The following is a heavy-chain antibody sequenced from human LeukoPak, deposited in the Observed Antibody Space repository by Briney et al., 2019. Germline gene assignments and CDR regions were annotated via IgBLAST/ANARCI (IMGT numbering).Heavy chain of an antibody. D-gene: IGHD5-12*01. Sequence: GGSLRLSCAASGLTVSSNYLSCVRQAPGEGVECVSVIYSGDSTYYTDSVKGRFTISRDNSKNTLYLQMNSLRAEDTAVYYCASPEPGYSGYDSLGFDYWGQGTLVTVSS. CDR1: GLTVSSNY. V-gene: IGHV3-53*01. CDR2: IYSGDST. J-gene: IGHJ4*02. CDR3: ASPEPGYSGYDSLGFDY.